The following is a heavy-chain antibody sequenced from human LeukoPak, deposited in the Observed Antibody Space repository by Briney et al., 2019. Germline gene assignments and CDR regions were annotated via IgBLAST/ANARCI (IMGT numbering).Heavy chain of an antibody. CDR2: ISSSGSTI. D-gene: IGHD2-2*01. Sequence: PGGSLRLSCAASGFTFSDYYMSWIRQAPGKGLEWVSYISSSGSTIYYADSVKGRFTISRDNAKNSLYLQMNSLRAEDTAVYYCARRSGVVPAAINDRRRYYYYYYYMDVWGKGTTVTVS. J-gene: IGHJ6*03. V-gene: IGHV3-11*01. CDR1: GFTFSDYY. CDR3: ARRSGVVPAAINDRRRYYYYYYYMDV.